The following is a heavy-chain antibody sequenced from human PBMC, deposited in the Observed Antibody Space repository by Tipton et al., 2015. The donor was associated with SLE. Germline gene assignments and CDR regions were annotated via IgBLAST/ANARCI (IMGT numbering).Heavy chain of an antibody. CDR1: GFTFGDYA. V-gene: IGHV3-49*04. J-gene: IGHJ3*02. CDR2: IRSKAYGGTI. CDR3: TRYTSGWSAFDI. D-gene: IGHD6-19*01. Sequence: SLRLSCTASGFTFGDYAMSWVRQAPGKGLEWVGFIRSKAYGGTIEYAASVKGRLTISRDDSKSIAYLQMNSLKTEDTAVYSCTRYTSGWSAFDIWGQGTMVTVSS.